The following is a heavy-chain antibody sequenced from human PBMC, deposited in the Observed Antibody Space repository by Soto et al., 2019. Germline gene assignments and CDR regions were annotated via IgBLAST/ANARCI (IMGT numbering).Heavy chain of an antibody. CDR1: GFTFSSYS. J-gene: IGHJ4*02. Sequence: EVQLVESGGGLVKPGGSLRLSCAASGFTFSSYSMNWVRQAPGKGLEWVSSISSSSSYIYYADSVKGRFTISRDNAKNSLDLQMNNLGAEDTAVYYCATGIVVVPAAMAADYWGQGTLVTVSS. D-gene: IGHD2-2*01. CDR3: ATGIVVVPAAMAADY. V-gene: IGHV3-21*01. CDR2: ISSSSSYI.